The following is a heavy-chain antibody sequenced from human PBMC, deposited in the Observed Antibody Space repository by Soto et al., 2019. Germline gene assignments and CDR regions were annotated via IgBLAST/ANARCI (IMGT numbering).Heavy chain of an antibody. CDR3: ARGFCTGGSCYSGWYLDL. D-gene: IGHD2-15*01. CDR1: GYSFTSYT. V-gene: IGHV1-3*01. J-gene: IGHJ2*01. CDR2: INAANGDS. Sequence: QVQLVQSGAEVKKPGASVKVSCKASGYSFTSYTLHWVRQAPGQSLEWMGWINAANGDSKHSQNLQGRVTITRDTSASTGYMELSSLRSEDTAVYYCARGFCTGGSCYSGWYLDLWGRGTLVAVSS.